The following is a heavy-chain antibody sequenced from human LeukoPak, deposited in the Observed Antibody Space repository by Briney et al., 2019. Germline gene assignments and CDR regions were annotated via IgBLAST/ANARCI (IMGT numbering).Heavy chain of an antibody. CDR3: AKAVGYFDWLSLFDY. Sequence: PGRSLRLSCAASGFTFDDYAMHWVRQAPGKGLEWVSGISWNSGSIDYADSVKGRFTISRDNAKNSLYLQMNSLRAEDTALYYCAKAVGYFDWLSLFDYWGQGTLVTVSS. CDR1: GFTFDDYA. J-gene: IGHJ4*02. V-gene: IGHV3-9*01. D-gene: IGHD3-9*01. CDR2: ISWNSGSI.